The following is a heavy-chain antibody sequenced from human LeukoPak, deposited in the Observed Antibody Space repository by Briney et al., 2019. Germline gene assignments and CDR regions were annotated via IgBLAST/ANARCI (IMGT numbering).Heavy chain of an antibody. CDR3: AKDSSGWYGPYYYGMDV. D-gene: IGHD6-19*01. Sequence: GGSLRLSCAASGSTFSSYAMSWVRQAPGKGLEWVSAISGSGGSTYYADSVKGRFTISRDNSKNTLYLQMNSLRAEDTAVYYCAKDSSGWYGPYYYGMDVWGKGTTVTVSS. V-gene: IGHV3-23*01. J-gene: IGHJ6*04. CDR2: ISGSGGST. CDR1: GSTFSSYA.